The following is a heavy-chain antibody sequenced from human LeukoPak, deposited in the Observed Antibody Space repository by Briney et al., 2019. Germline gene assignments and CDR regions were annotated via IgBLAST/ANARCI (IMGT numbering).Heavy chain of an antibody. CDR2: ITPKSGDT. CDR1: GYTFSDFY. V-gene: IGHV1-2*02. CDR3: ARVRLADERAWAY. D-gene: IGHD3-3*02. Sequence: GASVKVSCKASGYTFSDFYIHWVRQAPGQGLEYVGWITPKSGDTYSPQRFQGRVTMTRDACISTAYMELSSLRSDDTAVYFCARVRLADERAWAYWGQGTLVTVSS. J-gene: IGHJ4*02.